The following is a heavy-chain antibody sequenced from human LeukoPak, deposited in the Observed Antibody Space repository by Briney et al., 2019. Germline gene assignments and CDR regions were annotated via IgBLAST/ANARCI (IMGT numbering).Heavy chain of an antibody. CDR3: ARAGYCSGGSCYFDY. CDR2: ISSSSSYT. J-gene: IGHJ4*02. D-gene: IGHD2-15*01. V-gene: IGHV3-11*05. Sequence: GGSLRLSCAASGFTFSDYYMSWIRQAPGKGLEWVSYISSSSSYTNYADSVKGRFTISRDNAKNSLYLQMNSLRADDTALYYCARAGYCSGGSCYFDYWGQGTLVTVSS. CDR1: GFTFSDYY.